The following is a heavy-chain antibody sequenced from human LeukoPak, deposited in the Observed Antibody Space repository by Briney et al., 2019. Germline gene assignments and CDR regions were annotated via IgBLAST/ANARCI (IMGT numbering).Heavy chain of an antibody. V-gene: IGHV4-30-4*01. D-gene: IGHD2-8*01. CDR2: IYYSGST. CDR3: ARTEWSYFDY. Sequence: SETLSLTCTVSGGSISSGDYYWSWIRQPPGKGLEWIGYIYYSGSTYYNPSLKSRVTISVDTSKNQFSLKLGSVTAADTAVYYCARTEWSYFDYWGQGTLVTVSS. CDR1: GGSISSGDYY. J-gene: IGHJ4*02.